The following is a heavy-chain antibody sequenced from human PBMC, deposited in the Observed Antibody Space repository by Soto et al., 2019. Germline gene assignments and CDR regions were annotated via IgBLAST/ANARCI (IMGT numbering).Heavy chain of an antibody. D-gene: IGHD3-10*01. J-gene: IGHJ4*02. CDR2: ISPNNGNI. V-gene: IGHV1-18*01. CDR1: DNTFIRYG. Sequence: QVQLVQSGGEVKKPGASVRVSCKAPDNTFIRYGISWVRQAPGQGLEWMGWISPNNGNITSAQKFQVRVTMTTEKSTSTAYMELRSLRSDDTAVYYCARDRVWFGDFSPKPYYFDYWGQGTLVAVSS. CDR3: ARDRVWFGDFSPKPYYFDY.